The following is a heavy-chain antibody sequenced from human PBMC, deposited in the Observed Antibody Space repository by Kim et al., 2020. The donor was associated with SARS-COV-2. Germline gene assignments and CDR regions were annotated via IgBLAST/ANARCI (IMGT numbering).Heavy chain of an antibody. V-gene: IGHV4-39*01. CDR2: IYYSGST. CDR3: ARGSERTYNWFDP. CDR1: GGSISSSSYY. Sequence: SETLSLTCTVSGGSISSSSYYWGWIRQPPGKGLEWIGSIYYSGSTYYNPSLKSRVTISVDTSKNQFSLKLSSVTAADTAVYYCARGSERTYNWFDPWGQGTLVTVSS. D-gene: IGHD1-1*01. J-gene: IGHJ5*02.